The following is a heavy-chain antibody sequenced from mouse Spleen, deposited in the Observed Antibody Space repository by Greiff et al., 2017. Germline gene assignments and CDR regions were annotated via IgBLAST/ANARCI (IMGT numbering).Heavy chain of an antibody. V-gene: IGHV1-69*01. D-gene: IGHD4-1*01. CDR1: GYTFTSYW. Sequence: VQLQQSGAELVMPGASVKLSCKASGYTFTSYWMHWVKQRPGQGLEWIGEIDPSDSYTNYNQKFKGKATLTVDKSSSTAYMQLSSLTSEDSAVYYCARGPNWFWGQGTLVTVSA. CDR2: IDPSDSYT. CDR3: ARGPNWF. J-gene: IGHJ3*01.